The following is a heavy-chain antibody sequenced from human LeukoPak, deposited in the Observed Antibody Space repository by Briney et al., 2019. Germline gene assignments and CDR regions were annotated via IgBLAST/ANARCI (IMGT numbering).Heavy chain of an antibody. Sequence: GGSLRLSCAASGFTFSSYSMNWVRQAPGKGLEWVSYISSSGSTIYYADSVKGRFTISRDNSKNTLYLQMNSLRAEDTAVYYCAGAARYSKWYYMDVWGKGTTVTISS. V-gene: IGHV3-48*01. J-gene: IGHJ6*03. CDR3: AGAARYSKWYYMDV. D-gene: IGHD2-15*01. CDR1: GFTFSSYS. CDR2: ISSSGSTI.